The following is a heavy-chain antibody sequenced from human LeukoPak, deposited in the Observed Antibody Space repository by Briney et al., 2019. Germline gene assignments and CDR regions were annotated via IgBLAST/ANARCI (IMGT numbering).Heavy chain of an antibody. Sequence: ASVKVSCKASGYTFTGYYMHWVRQAPGQGLEWMGWINPNSGGTNYAQKFQGRVTMTRDTSISTAYMELSRLRSDDTAMYYCARLCCSSTSWYNWFDPWGQGTLVTVSS. J-gene: IGHJ5*02. V-gene: IGHV1-2*02. D-gene: IGHD2-2*01. CDR3: ARLCCSSTSWYNWFDP. CDR1: GYTFTGYY. CDR2: INPNSGGT.